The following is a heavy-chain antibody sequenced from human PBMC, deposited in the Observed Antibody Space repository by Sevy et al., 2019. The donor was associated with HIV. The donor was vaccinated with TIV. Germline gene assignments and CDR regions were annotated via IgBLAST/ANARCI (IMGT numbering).Heavy chain of an antibody. D-gene: IGHD6-13*01. V-gene: IGHV3-30*02. CDR2: VSFDGSNK. CDR1: GLIFSHYG. J-gene: IGHJ4*02. Sequence: GGSLRLSCAASGLIFSHYGMHWVRRAPGKGLEWVAFVSFDGSNKHYVDSVKGRFTISRDNSKNALYLQMNSLRTEDTALYYCAKNTAAAGTGGFDYWGQGTLVTVSS. CDR3: AKNTAAAGTGGFDY.